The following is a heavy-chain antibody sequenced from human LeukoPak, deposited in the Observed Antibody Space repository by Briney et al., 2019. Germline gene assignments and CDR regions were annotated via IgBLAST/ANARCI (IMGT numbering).Heavy chain of an antibody. J-gene: IGHJ4*02. D-gene: IGHD1-26*01. Sequence: GGPLRLSCAASGFTFRDYYMSWLRQAPGRGLEWVSYNTSSGNNIYYADSVKGRFTISRHNAKNSLYLQMNSQRAEDTGVYYCARDVGGDSDYWGQGTLVTVSS. CDR1: GFTFRDYY. CDR2: NTSSGNNI. V-gene: IGHV3-11*01. CDR3: ARDVGGDSDY.